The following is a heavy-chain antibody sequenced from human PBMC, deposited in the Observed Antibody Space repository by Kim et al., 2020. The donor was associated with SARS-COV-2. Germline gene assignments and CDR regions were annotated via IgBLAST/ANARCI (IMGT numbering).Heavy chain of an antibody. CDR2: ISYDGSNK. V-gene: IGHV3-30*18. CDR3: AKDGGVYGDYRSPYYYYYGVVV. J-gene: IGHJ6*02. D-gene: IGHD4-17*01. CDR1: GFTFSRYG. Sequence: GGSLRLSCVASGFTFSRYGMHWVRQAPGKGLQWVAVISYDGSNKYYSDSVKGRFTISRDNSKNTLYLQMNSLRAEDTAVYYCAKDGGVYGDYRSPYYYYYGVVVWGQGTTVTVPS.